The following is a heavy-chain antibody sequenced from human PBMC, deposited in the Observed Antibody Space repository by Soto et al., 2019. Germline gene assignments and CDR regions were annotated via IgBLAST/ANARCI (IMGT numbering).Heavy chain of an antibody. CDR3: ARVNPHYYYYGMDV. CDR1: GYTFTSSG. V-gene: IGHV1-18*01. CDR2: ISAYNGNT. Sequence: ASVKVSCKASGYTFTSSGISWVRQAPGQGLEWMGWISAYNGNTNYAQKLQGRVTMTTDTSTSTAYMELRSLRSDDTAVYYCARVNPHYYYYGMDVWGQGTTVTVSS. J-gene: IGHJ6*02.